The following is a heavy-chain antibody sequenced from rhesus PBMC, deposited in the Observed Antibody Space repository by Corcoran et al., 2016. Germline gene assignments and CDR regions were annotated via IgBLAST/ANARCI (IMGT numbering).Heavy chain of an antibody. J-gene: IGHJ4*01. Sequence: QVQLVQSGAAVKKPGASVKASCNASGFTFGSFAIRWVRPAPGQGRGWEGGLNPLVGITNDEVKLQGRVTITADTSSSTAYRELSSLRSEDTAVYYCATGIAAGPFDYWGQGVLVTVSS. CDR2: LNPLVGIT. V-gene: IGHV1S10*01. CDR3: ATGIAAGPFDY. CDR1: GFTFGSFA. D-gene: IGHD6-13*01.